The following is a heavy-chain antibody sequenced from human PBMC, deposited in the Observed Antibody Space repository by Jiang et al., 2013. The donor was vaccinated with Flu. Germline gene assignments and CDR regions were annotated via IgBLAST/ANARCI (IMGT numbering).Heavy chain of an antibody. D-gene: IGHD3-22*01. CDR3: ARESTYYDSRADHYPFDI. J-gene: IGHJ3*02. CDR2: INPGNGDT. V-gene: IGHV1-3*01. Sequence: LEWMGWINPGNGDTKYSQKFQGRVTITRDTSATTAYMELSSLTSEDTAVYYCARESTYYDSRADHYPFDIWGQGTMITVSS.